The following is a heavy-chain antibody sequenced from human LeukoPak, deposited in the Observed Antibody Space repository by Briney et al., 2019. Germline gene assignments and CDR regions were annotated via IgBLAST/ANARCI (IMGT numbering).Heavy chain of an antibody. CDR1: GFTFSSYA. Sequence: GGSLRRYCAASGFTFSSYAMSWVRQAPGKGLEWVASITLSGGSTVYADSVKGRFTISRDNSKNTLYLQMNSPSAEDTAVYYCAKRGSPALCHHYWDVWGKGTAVSVSS. V-gene: IGHV3-23*01. CDR2: ITLSGGST. J-gene: IGHJ6*03. D-gene: IGHD2-2*01. CDR3: AKRGSPALCHHYWDV.